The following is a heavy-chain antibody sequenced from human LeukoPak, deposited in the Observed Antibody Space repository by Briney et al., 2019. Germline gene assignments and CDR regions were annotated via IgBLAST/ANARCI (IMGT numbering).Heavy chain of an antibody. CDR1: GFTFGDYA. J-gene: IGHJ4*02. V-gene: IGHV3-48*03. D-gene: IGHD3-16*01. CDR3: ARNDYNFDY. Sequence: GGSLRLSCTGSGFTFGDYAMSWVRQAPGKGLEWVSYISSSGSTIYYADSVQGRFTISRDNAKNSLYLQMSSLRAEDTAVYYCARNDYNFDYWGQGTLVTVSS. CDR2: ISSSGSTI.